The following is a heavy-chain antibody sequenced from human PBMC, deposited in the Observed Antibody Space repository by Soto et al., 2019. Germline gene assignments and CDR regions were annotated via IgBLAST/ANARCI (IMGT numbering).Heavy chain of an antibody. D-gene: IGHD2-15*01. J-gene: IGHJ6*02. CDR2: IIPIFGTA. Sequence: ASVKVSCKASGGTFSSYAISWVRQAPGQGLEWMGGIIPIFGTANYAQKFQGRVTITADESTSTAYIELGSLRFKDTAVYYCAMSEGDIVVVVGAPYYYYGMDVWGQGTTVTVSS. CDR3: AMSEGDIVVVVGAPYYYYGMDV. V-gene: IGHV1-69*13. CDR1: GGTFSSYA.